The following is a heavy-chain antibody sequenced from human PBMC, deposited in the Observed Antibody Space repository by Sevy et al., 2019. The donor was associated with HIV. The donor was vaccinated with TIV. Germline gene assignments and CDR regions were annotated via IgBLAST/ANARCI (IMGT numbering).Heavy chain of an antibody. CDR3: ARSNPDGYNYSYYYGMDV. D-gene: IGHD5-12*01. CDR1: GDTFGNYA. Sequence: ASVKVSCKASGDTFGNYAIAWVRQAPGQGLEWVGGIIPVFGSANSAQKFQDRVTITADVSTSTAYMELRRLRSEDTAVYYCARSNPDGYNYSYYYGMDVRGQGTTVTVSS. J-gene: IGHJ6*02. CDR2: IIPVFGSA. V-gene: IGHV1-69*13.